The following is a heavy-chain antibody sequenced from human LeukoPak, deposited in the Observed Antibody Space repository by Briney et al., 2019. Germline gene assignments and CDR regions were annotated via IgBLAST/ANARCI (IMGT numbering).Heavy chain of an antibody. Sequence: ASVKVSCKASGHTFTSYYMHWVRQAPGQGLEWMGIINPSGGSTSYAQKFQGRVTMTRDTSTSTVYMELSSLRSEDTAVYYCAREGYSYGNDDYYYYGMDVWGQGTTVTVSS. V-gene: IGHV1-46*01. J-gene: IGHJ6*02. CDR3: AREGYSYGNDDYYYYGMDV. CDR2: INPSGGST. CDR1: GHTFTSYY. D-gene: IGHD5-18*01.